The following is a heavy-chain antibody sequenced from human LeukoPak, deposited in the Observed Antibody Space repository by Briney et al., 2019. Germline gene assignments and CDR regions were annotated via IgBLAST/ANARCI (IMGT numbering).Heavy chain of an antibody. CDR3: ARDREDIAEMPTPSLPSDY. V-gene: IGHV1-69*04. Sequence: SVKVSCKASGGTFSSYAISWVRQAPGQGLAWMGRIIPILGIANYAQKFQGRVTITADKSTSTAYMELSSLRSEDTAVYYCARDREDIAEMPTPSLPSDYWGQGTLVTVSS. CDR2: IIPILGIA. CDR1: GGTFSSYA. J-gene: IGHJ4*02. D-gene: IGHD6-13*01.